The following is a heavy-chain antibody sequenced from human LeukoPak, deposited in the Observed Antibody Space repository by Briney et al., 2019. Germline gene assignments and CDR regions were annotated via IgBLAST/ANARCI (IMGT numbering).Heavy chain of an antibody. J-gene: IGHJ4*02. CDR3: AKERTVLKGTIFGVVDFDY. CDR2: IGEDGSEK. CDR1: GFTFSSYW. Sequence: SGGSLRLSCAASGFTFSSYWMTWVRQAPGKGLEWVANIGEDGSEKYYVDSVRGRFTISRDNAKNSLYLQVNSLRAEDTAVYYCAKERTVLKGTIFGVVDFDYWGQGTLVTVSS. D-gene: IGHD3-3*01. V-gene: IGHV3-7*03.